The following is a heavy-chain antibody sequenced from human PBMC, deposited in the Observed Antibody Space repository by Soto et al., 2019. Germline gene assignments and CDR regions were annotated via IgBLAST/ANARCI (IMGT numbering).Heavy chain of an antibody. J-gene: IGHJ4*02. D-gene: IGHD3-10*01. CDR3: ARRNPFGELFHTLVDY. CDR1: GGSISSSSYY. Sequence: SLTCTVSGGSISSSSYYWGWIRQPPGKGLEWIGSIYYSGSTYYNPSLKSRVTISVDTSKNQFSLKLSSVTAADTAVYYCARRNPFGELFHTLVDYWGQGTLVTVSS. V-gene: IGHV4-39*01. CDR2: IYYSGST.